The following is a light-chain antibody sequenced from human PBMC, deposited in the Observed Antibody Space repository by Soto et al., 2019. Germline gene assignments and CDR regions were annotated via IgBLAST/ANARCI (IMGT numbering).Light chain of an antibody. V-gene: IGLV2-14*01. J-gene: IGLJ2*01. CDR3: SSYTGSSTVV. CDR1: SSDVGGYNY. CDR2: DVS. Sequence: QSALTQPASVSGSPGQSITISCTGTSSDVGGYNYVSWYQQHPGKAPKLMIYDVSNRPSGVSKRFSGSKSGNTASLTISGLQAEDEADDYCSSYTGSSTVVFGGGTKVTVL.